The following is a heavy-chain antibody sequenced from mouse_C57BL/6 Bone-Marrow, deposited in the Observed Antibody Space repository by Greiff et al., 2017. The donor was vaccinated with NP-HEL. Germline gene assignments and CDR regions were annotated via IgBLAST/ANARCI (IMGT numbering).Heavy chain of an antibody. D-gene: IGHD1-1*01. CDR2: INPNNGGT. J-gene: IGHJ2*01. CDR3: AREDNYYGSSYDY. CDR1: GYTFTDYN. Sequence: EVQRVESGPELVKPGASVKMSCKASGYTFTDYNMHWVKQSHGKSLEWIGYINPNNGGTSYNQKFKGKATLTVNKSSSTAYMELRSLTSEDSAVYYCAREDNYYGSSYDYWGHGTTLTVSS. V-gene: IGHV1-22*01.